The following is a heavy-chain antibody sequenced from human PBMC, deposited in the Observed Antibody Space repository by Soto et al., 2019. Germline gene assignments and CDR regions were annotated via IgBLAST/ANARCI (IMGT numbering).Heavy chain of an antibody. CDR2: MNPNSGNT. CDR3: ARGGSNYNYYYYGMDV. CDR1: GYTFTSYD. Sequence: QVQLVQSGAEVKKPGASVKVSCKASGYTFTSYDINWARQATGQGLEWMGWMNPNSGNTGYAQKFQGRVTMTRNTSISTAYMELSSLRSEDTAVYYCARGGSNYNYYYYGMDVWGQGTTVTVSS. V-gene: IGHV1-8*01. J-gene: IGHJ6*02. D-gene: IGHD4-4*01.